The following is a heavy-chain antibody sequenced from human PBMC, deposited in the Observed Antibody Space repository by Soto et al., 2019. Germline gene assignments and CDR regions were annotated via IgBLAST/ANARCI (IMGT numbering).Heavy chain of an antibody. CDR2: ISSSGSYI. V-gene: IGHV3-21*01. CDR3: AREDLYGYCSGGNCYAPFDY. J-gene: IGHJ4*02. Sequence: PGGSLRLSCAASGFTFNSYTMNWVRQAPGKGLEWVSSISSSGSYIHYVDSVKGRFTISRDNAKNSLYLQIHSLRAEDTAVYYCAREDLYGYCSGGNCYAPFDYWGQGTLVTVSS. CDR1: GFTFNSYT. D-gene: IGHD2-15*01.